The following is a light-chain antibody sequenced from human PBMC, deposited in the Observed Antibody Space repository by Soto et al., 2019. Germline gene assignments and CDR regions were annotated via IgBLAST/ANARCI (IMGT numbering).Light chain of an antibody. V-gene: IGKV3-20*01. CDR3: QQYGSSPLT. CDR2: SAS. CDR1: QSVSSNF. J-gene: IGKJ4*01. Sequence: EIVLPQSPGTLSLSPGERATLSCRASQSVSSNFLAWYQRKPGQAPRLLIYSASDRATGIPDRFSGSGSGTDFTLTISRLEPEDFAVYYCQQYGSSPLTFGGGTKVEIK.